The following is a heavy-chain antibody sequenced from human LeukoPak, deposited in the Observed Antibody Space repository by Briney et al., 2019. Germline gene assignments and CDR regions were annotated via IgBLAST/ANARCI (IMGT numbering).Heavy chain of an antibody. CDR2: IHYTGST. V-gene: IGHV4-59*01. CDR1: GDSISSSY. Sequence: SETLSLTCTVSGDSISSSYWSWIRQPPGKGLEWIASIHYTGSTNYNPSLKSRVAISVDTSKNQFSLKLSSVTAADTAVYYCARRGVEMAAIMESNWFDPWGQGTLVTVSS. J-gene: IGHJ5*02. D-gene: IGHD5-24*01. CDR3: ARRGVEMAAIMESNWFDP.